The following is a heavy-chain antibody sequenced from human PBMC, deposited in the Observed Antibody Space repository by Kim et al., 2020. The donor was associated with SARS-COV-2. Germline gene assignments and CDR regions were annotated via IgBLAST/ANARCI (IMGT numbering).Heavy chain of an antibody. Sequence: ASVKVSCKASGYTFTSYAMNWVRQAPGQGLEWMGWINTNTGNPTYAQGFTGRFVFSLDTSVSTAYLQISSLKAEDTAVYYCARGLGYYDSSGYYVMVEYNWFDPWGQGTLVTVSS. J-gene: IGHJ5*02. CDR2: INTNTGNP. CDR3: ARGLGYYDSSGYYVMVEYNWFDP. CDR1: GYTFTSYA. V-gene: IGHV7-4-1*02. D-gene: IGHD3-22*01.